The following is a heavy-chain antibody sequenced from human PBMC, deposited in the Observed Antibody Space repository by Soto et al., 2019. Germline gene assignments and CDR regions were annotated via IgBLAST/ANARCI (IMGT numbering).Heavy chain of an antibody. CDR2: IIPIFGTA. Sequence: SVKVSCKASGGTFSSYSISWVRQAPGQGLEWMGGIIPIFGTANYAQKFQGRVTITADESTSTAYMELSSLRSEDTAVYYCARETPKQEPPPTHYGMDFWGQGTTVTVSS. CDR1: GGTFSSYS. J-gene: IGHJ6*02. V-gene: IGHV1-69*13. CDR3: ARETPKQEPPPTHYGMDF.